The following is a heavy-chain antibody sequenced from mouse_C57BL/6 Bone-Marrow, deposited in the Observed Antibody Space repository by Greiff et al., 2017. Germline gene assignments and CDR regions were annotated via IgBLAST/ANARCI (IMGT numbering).Heavy chain of an antibody. V-gene: IGHV5-12*01. CDR1: GFTFSDYY. CDR2: ISNGGGST. CDR3: ARQGFITTVVSPYWYFDV. D-gene: IGHD1-1*01. J-gene: IGHJ1*03. Sequence: EVNVVESGGGLVQPGGSLKLSCAASGFTFSDYYMYWVRQTPEKRLEWVAYISNGGGSTYYPDTVKGRFTISRDNAKNTLYLQMSRLKSEDTAMYYWARQGFITTVVSPYWYFDVWGTGTTVTVSS.